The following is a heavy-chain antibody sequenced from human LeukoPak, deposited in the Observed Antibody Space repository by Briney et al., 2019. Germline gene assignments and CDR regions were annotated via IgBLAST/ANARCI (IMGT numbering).Heavy chain of an antibody. CDR1: GFTFSRYG. D-gene: IGHD3-16*01. Sequence: GGSLRLSCAASGFTFSRYGMHWVRQAPGKGLEWVAVIWSDGSKKIYADSVKGRFTISKDNTKNTLYLQMNSLRAEDTAVYYCATDAGGAPFDYWSQGTLVTVSS. J-gene: IGHJ4*02. CDR3: ATDAGGAPFDY. V-gene: IGHV3-33*01. CDR2: IWSDGSKK.